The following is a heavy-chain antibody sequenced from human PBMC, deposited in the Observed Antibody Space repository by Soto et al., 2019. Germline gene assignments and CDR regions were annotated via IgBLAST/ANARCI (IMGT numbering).Heavy chain of an antibody. J-gene: IGHJ6*02. CDR1: GGSFTGYY. Sequence: SDTLSLTCAFYGGSFTGYYWSWIRQPPGKGLEWIGEINHSGSTNYNPSLKSRVTISVDTSKNQFSLKLSSVTAADTAVYYCAREPQPGGMDVWGQGTTVT. CDR3: AREPQPGGMDV. CDR2: INHSGST. D-gene: IGHD5-18*01. V-gene: IGHV4-34*01.